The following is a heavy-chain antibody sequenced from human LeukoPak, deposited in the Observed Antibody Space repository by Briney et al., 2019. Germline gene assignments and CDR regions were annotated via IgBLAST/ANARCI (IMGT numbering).Heavy chain of an antibody. D-gene: IGHD3-22*01. CDR1: GASISSYF. V-gene: IGHV4-59*08. J-gene: IGHJ4*02. CDR2: VYFTGST. Sequence: SETLSLTCTVSGASISSYFWTWIRQPPGKGLEWIGYVYFTGSTNYNPSLKSRVTISVDTSKNQFSLRLSSVTAADTAVYYCAGSSKYYYVAFGYWGQGTLVTVSS. CDR3: AGSSKYYYVAFGY.